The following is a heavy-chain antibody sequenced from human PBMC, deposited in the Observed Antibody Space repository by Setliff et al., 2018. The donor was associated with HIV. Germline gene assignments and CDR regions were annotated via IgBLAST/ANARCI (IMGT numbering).Heavy chain of an antibody. V-gene: IGHV4-39*01. J-gene: IGHJ5*02. CDR2: VSQSGST. D-gene: IGHD2-21*01. CDR1: GVSINRTDHY. Sequence: SETLSLTCSVSGVSINRTDHYWGWIRQSPGKRLEWIGSVSQSGSTYYNPSLKSRITISVDRSKHLFSLKLISATAADQGVYYCARVPVAGANWFDPWGLGTLVTVSS. CDR3: ARVPVAGANWFDP.